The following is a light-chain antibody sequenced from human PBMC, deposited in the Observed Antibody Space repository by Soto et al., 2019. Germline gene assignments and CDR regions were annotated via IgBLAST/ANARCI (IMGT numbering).Light chain of an antibody. J-gene: IGLJ2*01. CDR3: QSYDSNVATDVL. V-gene: IGLV1-40*01. CDR2: GNN. CDR1: NSNLGAGSD. Sequence: QSVLTQPPSVSGAPGQRVTISCTGSNSNLGAGSDVHWYQQLPGTAPKVLIYGNNNRPSGVPDRFSGSKSGTSASLAITGLQAEDEADYYCQSYDSNVATDVLFGGGTKVTVL.